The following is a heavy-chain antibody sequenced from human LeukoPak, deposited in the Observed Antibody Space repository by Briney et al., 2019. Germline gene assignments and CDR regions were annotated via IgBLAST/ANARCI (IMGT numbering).Heavy chain of an antibody. CDR1: GFTFSSYS. CDR3: ARATGEGATTFVGTGDAFDI. CDR2: ISSSSSYI. J-gene: IGHJ3*02. D-gene: IGHD1-26*01. V-gene: IGHV3-21*01. Sequence: GGSLRLSCAASGFTFSSYSMNWVRQALGKGLEWVSSISSSSSYIYYADSVKGRFTISRDNAKNSLYLQMNSLRAEDTAVYYCARATGEGATTFVGTGDAFDIWGQGTMVTVSS.